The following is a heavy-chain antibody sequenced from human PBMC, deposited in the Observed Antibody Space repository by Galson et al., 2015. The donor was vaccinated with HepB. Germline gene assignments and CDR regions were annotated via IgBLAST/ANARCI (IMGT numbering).Heavy chain of an antibody. CDR2: IKSKTDGGTT. Sequence: SLRLSCAASGFTFSNAWMSWVRQAPGKGLEWVGRIKSKTDGGTTDYAAPVKGRFTISRDDSKNTLYLQMNSLKTEDTAVYYCTTPWLGVRGEAWDYWGQGTLVTVSS. CDR1: GFTFSNAW. V-gene: IGHV3-15*01. D-gene: IGHD3-10*01. J-gene: IGHJ4*02. CDR3: TTPWLGVRGEAWDY.